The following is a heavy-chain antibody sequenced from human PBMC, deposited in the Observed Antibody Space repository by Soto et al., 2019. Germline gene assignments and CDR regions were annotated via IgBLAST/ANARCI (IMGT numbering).Heavy chain of an antibody. V-gene: IGHV3-48*03. CDR1: VFTFYTYE. CDR3: ATRSGGGGAFDF. D-gene: IGHD3-10*01. CDR2: ISSSGSTA. J-gene: IGHJ3*01. Sequence: LXLCCAGSVFTFYTYEMNWVRQAPGKGLEWASYISSSGSTAYYADSVKGLFTISRDNAKNSLYLQMNSLRAEDTAIYYCATRSGGGGAFDFWGQGTMVTVSS.